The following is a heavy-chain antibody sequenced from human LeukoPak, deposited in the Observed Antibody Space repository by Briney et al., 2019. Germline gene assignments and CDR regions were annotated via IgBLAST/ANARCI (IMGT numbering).Heavy chain of an antibody. Sequence: SVKVSCKASGGTFSSYAISWVRQAPGQGLEWMGGIIPIFGTANYAQKFQGRVTMTRDTSTSTVYMELSSLRSEDTAVYYCARGDCSGGSCYRDYWGQGTLVTVSS. V-gene: IGHV1-69*05. CDR3: ARGDCSGGSCYRDY. J-gene: IGHJ4*02. D-gene: IGHD2-15*01. CDR1: GGTFSSYA. CDR2: IIPIFGTA.